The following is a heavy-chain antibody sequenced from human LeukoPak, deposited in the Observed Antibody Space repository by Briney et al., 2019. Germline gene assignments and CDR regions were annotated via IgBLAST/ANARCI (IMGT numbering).Heavy chain of an antibody. Sequence: GRSLRLSCAASGFSFSSYAMSWVRQAPGKGLEWVSAISGSGGSTYYADSVKGRFTISRDNSKNTLYLQMNSLRAEDTAVYYCAKEIRWQNWFDPWGQGTLVTVSS. D-gene: IGHD4-23*01. CDR1: GFSFSSYA. CDR2: ISGSGGST. J-gene: IGHJ5*02. V-gene: IGHV3-23*01. CDR3: AKEIRWQNWFDP.